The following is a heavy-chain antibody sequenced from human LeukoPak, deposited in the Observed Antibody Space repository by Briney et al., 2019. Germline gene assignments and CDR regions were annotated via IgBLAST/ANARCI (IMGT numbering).Heavy chain of an antibody. V-gene: IGHV1-8*01. CDR1: GYTFISYD. D-gene: IGHD4-17*01. CDR3: ARTPPDYGIDY. Sequence: ASVKVSCKASGYTFISYDINWVRQATGQGLEWMGWMSPNSGNTGYAQKFQGRITMTKSTSISTAYMELSDLEPEDTAVYYCARTPPDYGIDYWGQGTLVTVSS. CDR2: MSPNSGNT. J-gene: IGHJ4*02.